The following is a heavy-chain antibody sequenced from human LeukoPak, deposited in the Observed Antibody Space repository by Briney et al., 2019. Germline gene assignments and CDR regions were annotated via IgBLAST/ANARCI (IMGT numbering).Heavy chain of an antibody. CDR2: ISSSSSTI. J-gene: IGHJ4*02. Sequence: GGSLRLSCAASGFTFSSYAMRWVRQAPGKGLEWVSYISSSSSTIYYADSVKGRFTISRDNAKNSLYLQMNSLRDEDTAVYYCARDHRDGYNRCFDYWGQGTLVTVSS. CDR1: GFTFSSYA. D-gene: IGHD5-24*01. V-gene: IGHV3-48*02. CDR3: ARDHRDGYNRCFDY.